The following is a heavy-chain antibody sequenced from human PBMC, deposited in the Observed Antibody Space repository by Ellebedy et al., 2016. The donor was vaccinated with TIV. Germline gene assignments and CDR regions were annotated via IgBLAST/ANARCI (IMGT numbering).Heavy chain of an antibody. V-gene: IGHV3-11*04. J-gene: IGHJ4*02. D-gene: IGHD5-18*01. CDR2: ISTSGSLI. Sequence: GESLKISCAASGFTFSDCYMNWIRQAPGKGLEWISYISTSGSLIYYADSVEGRFTISRDNAKNSLYLQMDSLRAEDTAVFYCARDTAMNYWGLGTLVTVSS. CDR1: GFTFSDCY. CDR3: ARDTAMNY.